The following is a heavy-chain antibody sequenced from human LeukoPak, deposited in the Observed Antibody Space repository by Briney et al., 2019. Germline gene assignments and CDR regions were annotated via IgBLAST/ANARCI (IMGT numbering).Heavy chain of an antibody. D-gene: IGHD3-10*01. CDR2: IYTGDTT. CDR1: GFIVSNNY. J-gene: IGHJ3*02. Sequence: GGSLRLSCAASGFIVSNNYMTWVRQAPGKGLEWVSVIYTGDTTYHADSVKGRFTISRDNSKNTLYLQMNTLRAEDTALYYCARVRGEGAFDIWGQGTMVTVSS. CDR3: ARVRGEGAFDI. V-gene: IGHV3-53*01.